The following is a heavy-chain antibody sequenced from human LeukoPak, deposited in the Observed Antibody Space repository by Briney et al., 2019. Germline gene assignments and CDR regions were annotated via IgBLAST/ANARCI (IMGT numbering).Heavy chain of an antibody. J-gene: IGHJ6*03. CDR1: GGSISSYY. CDR2: IYYSGST. Sequence: NPSETLSLTCTVSGGSISSYYWSWIRQPPGEGLEWIGYIYYSGSTNYNPSLKSRVTMSVDTSKNQFSLKLSSVTAADTAVYYCAREGTYYYYYMDVWGKGTTVTVSS. V-gene: IGHV4-59*12. D-gene: IGHD3-10*01. CDR3: AREGTYYYYYMDV.